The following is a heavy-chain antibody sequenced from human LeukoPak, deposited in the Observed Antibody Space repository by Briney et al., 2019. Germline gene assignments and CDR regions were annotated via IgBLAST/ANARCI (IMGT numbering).Heavy chain of an antibody. D-gene: IGHD1-26*01. CDR1: GGTFSSYA. J-gene: IGHJ4*02. V-gene: IGHV1-69*05. CDR2: IIPIFGTA. CDR3: ARDRSGSYGEYYFDY. Sequence: ASVKVSCKASGGTFSSYAISWVRQAPGQGLEWMGGIIPIFGTANYAQKFQGRVTITTDESTSTAYMELSSLRSGDTAVYYCARDRSGSYGEYYFDYWGQGTLVTVSS.